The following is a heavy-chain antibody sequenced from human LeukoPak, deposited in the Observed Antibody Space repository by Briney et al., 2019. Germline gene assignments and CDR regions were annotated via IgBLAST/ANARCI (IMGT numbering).Heavy chain of an antibody. D-gene: IGHD6-25*01. CDR1: GFNFYSFT. CDR2: ISSGGATI. V-gene: IGHV3-48*01. J-gene: IGHJ4*02. CDR3: ATTTSSGWVPFDY. Sequence: PGGSLRLSCVASGFNFYSFTMNWVRQAPGKGPEWVSYISSGGATIYYRDSVKGRFTISRDNAKNSLYLQMNSLSAEDTAVYYCATTTSSGWVPFDYWGQGTLVAVSS.